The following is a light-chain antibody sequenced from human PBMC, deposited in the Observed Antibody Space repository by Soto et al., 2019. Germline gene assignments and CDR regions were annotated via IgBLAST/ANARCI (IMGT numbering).Light chain of an antibody. Sequence: DIVMTQSPLSLPVTPGEPASISCRSSQSLLHSNGYNYLDWYLQKPGQSPQLLIYLGSNRSSGGPDRFSGSGPGTDFTLKISRVEAENVGVYYCMQALQTPPFSTGTKADIK. J-gene: IGKJ3*01. CDR2: LGS. CDR1: QSLLHSNGYNY. V-gene: IGKV2-28*01. CDR3: MQALQTPP.